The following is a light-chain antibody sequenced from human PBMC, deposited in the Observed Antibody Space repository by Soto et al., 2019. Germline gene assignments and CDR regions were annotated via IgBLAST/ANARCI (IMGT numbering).Light chain of an antibody. CDR1: QSVSSN. CDR2: GAS. J-gene: IGKJ5*01. CDR3: QQYGSSLSIT. Sequence: EIVMTQSPAILSVSPGERATLSCRASQSVSSNLAWYQQKPGRAPRALIYGASTRAPNVPDRFSGSGSGTEFTLTISSLQSGDFAVYYCQQYGSSLSITFGQGTRLEIK. V-gene: IGKV3-15*01.